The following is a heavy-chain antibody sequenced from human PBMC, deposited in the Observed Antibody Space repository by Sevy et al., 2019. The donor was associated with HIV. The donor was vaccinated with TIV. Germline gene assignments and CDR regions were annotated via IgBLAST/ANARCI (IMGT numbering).Heavy chain of an antibody. D-gene: IGHD3-10*01. J-gene: IGHJ6*02. CDR3: ASSSGTYESHNYYYYGMDV. CDR1: GFTFSSYG. Sequence: GGSLRLSCAASGFTFSSYGMHWVRQAPGNGLEWVAVISYDGRNKYYEDSVKGRFTISRDNSKNTLYLQMNSLRAEDTAVYYCASSSGTYESHNYYYYGMDVSGQRTAVTVSS. V-gene: IGHV3-30*03. CDR2: ISYDGRNK.